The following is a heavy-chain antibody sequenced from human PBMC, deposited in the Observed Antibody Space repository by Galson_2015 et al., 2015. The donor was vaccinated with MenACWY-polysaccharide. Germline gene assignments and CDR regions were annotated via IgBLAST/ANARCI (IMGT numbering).Heavy chain of an antibody. CDR2: IKKDGSEQ. V-gene: IGHV3-7*01. J-gene: IGHJ6*02. CDR3: AREGIFGVVITHYYYHGMDA. Sequence: SLRLSCAASGFIFSNYWMSWVRQAPGKGLEWVANIKKDGSEQYYVDSVKGRFTISRDNAKNSLYLQMHSLGAEDTAVYYCAREGIFGVVITHYYYHGMDAWGQGITVTVSS. D-gene: IGHD3-3*01. CDR1: GFIFSNYW.